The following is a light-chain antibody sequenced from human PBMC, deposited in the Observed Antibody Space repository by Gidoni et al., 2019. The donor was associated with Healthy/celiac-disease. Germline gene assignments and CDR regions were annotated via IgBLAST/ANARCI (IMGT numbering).Light chain of an antibody. Sequence: DIQMTQSPSSLSASVGDRVTITCRASQSISSYLNWYQQQPGKAPKLLIYAASSLQSGVPSRFSGSEWGTDFNITNSSLQPEDFAACYCQQSYSNRIFTSGPGTKVDIK. CDR1: QSISSY. CDR3: QQSYSNRIFT. V-gene: IGKV1-39*01. J-gene: IGKJ3*01. CDR2: AAS.